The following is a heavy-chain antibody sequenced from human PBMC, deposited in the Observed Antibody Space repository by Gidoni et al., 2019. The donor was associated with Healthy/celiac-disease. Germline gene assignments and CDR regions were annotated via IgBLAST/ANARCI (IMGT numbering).Heavy chain of an antibody. CDR2: IIPILGIA. CDR1: GGTFSSYT. V-gene: IGHV1-69*08. J-gene: IGHJ2*01. D-gene: IGHD1-7*01. CDR3: AREADALDWNYVFIWYFDL. Sequence: QVQLVQSGAEVKKPGSSVKVSCKASGGTFSSYTISWVRQAPGQGLEWMGRIIPILGIANYAQKFQGRVTITADKSTSTAYMELSSLRSEDTAVYYCAREADALDWNYVFIWYFDLWGRGTLVTVSS.